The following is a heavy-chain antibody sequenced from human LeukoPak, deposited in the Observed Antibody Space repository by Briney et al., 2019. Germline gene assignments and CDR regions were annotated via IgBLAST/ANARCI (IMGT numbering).Heavy chain of an antibody. CDR1: GFTFSSYW. Sequence: PGGSLRLSCAASGFTFSSYWMSWVRQAPGKGLEWVANIKLDGSEKYYVDSVKGRFTISRDNVKNSQYLQMNSLRAEDTAVYYCAREISGGGYFDYWGQGTLVTVSS. CDR3: AREISGGGYFDY. CDR2: IKLDGSEK. J-gene: IGHJ4*02. D-gene: IGHD2-15*01. V-gene: IGHV3-7*01.